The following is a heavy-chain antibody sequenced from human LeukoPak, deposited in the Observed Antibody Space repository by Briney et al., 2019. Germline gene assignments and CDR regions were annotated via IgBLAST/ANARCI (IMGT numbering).Heavy chain of an antibody. CDR1: GFTFDRFT. J-gene: IGHJ4*02. Sequence: GGSLRLSCAASGFTFDRFTIHWVRQTPGKGLEWVSLINRRGHTFYADSVKGRFTISRDNSRNSVFLQMNSLRPEDTALYHCAKEVDCPSDCLFFHSWGQGTLVTVSX. D-gene: IGHD2-21*02. CDR3: AKEVDCPSDCLFFHS. CDR2: INRRGHT. V-gene: IGHV3-43*01.